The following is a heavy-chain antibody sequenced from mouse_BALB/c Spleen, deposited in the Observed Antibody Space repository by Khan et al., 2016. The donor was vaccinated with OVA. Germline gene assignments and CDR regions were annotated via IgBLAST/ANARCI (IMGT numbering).Heavy chain of an antibody. V-gene: IGHV1S137*01. D-gene: IGHD1-3*01. Sequence: VQLQESGPELVRPGVSVKISCKGSGYTFTDYSMHWVKQSHAKSLEWIGVISTDSVNTNYNQKFKGKATLTVDKSSSTAYMELARMTSEDSAIYYCAISDYFDYWGQGTTRTVAS. CDR1: GYTFTDYS. J-gene: IGHJ2*01. CDR2: ISTDSVNT. CDR3: AISDYFDY.